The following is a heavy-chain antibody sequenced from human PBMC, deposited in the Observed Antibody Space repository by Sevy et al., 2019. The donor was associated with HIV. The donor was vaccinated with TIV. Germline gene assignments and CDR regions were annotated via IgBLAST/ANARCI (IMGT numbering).Heavy chain of an antibody. CDR2: IYYSGIT. J-gene: IGHJ4*02. CDR3: AREAGYNFGFDS. D-gene: IGHD5-18*01. Sequence: LSLTCTVSGGSIRSGGYYWAWIRQHPGKGLEWIGFIYYSGITYYNPSLKSRLTISIDTSKNEFSLRLTSVTAADTAMYYCAREAGYNFGFDSWGQGTLVTVSS. V-gene: IGHV4-31*03. CDR1: GGSIRSGGYY.